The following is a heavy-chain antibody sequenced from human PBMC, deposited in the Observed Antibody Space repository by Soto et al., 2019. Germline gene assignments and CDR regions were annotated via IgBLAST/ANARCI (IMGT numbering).Heavy chain of an antibody. CDR3: TREGSAPYYYYGMDA. CDR1: GYTFTTYG. D-gene: IGHD3-10*01. V-gene: IGHV1-18*01. CDR2: INTHNGNT. J-gene: IGHJ6*02. Sequence: QVQLEQSAPEVKKPGASVKVSCKASGYTFTTYGISWVRQAPGQGLEWMGWINTHNGNTNYAQNFQGRVIMTADTSTSTAYRELRSLRSDDTAVYYCTREGSAPYYYYGMDAWGQGTTVTVSS.